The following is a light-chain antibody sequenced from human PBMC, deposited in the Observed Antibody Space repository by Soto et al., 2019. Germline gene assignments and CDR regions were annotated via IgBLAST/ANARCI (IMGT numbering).Light chain of an antibody. CDR1: QSGSNNY. V-gene: IGKV3-20*01. CDR2: GAS. CDR3: QQYGSSPYT. Sequence: EIVLTQSPGTLSLSPGERATLSCRASQSGSNNYLAWYQQKPGQSPRLLIYGASNRATDIPVRFNGSGSGIDFTLTSSSLDPENFVVYFCQQYGSSPYTFGQGTKREIK. J-gene: IGKJ2*01.